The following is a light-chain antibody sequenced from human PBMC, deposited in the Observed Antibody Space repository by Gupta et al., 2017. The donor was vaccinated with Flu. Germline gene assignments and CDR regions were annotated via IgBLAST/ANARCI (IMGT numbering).Light chain of an antibody. CDR1: SSNIGAGYN. CDR3: QSYDSSLSHWV. V-gene: IGLV1-40*01. CDR2: GNS. J-gene: IGLJ3*02. Sequence: TTSCTGGSSNIGAGYNVHWYQQLPGTAPKLLIYGNSNRPSGVPDRISGSKSDTSASLAITGLQAEDEADYYCQSYDSSLSHWVFGGGTKLTVL.